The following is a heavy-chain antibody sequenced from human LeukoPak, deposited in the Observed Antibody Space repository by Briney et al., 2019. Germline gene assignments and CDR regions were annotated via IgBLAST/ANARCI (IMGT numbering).Heavy chain of an antibody. CDR3: TRDYGDYVKYSDY. CDR2: IRSKAYGGTT. Sequence: GGSLRLSCTASGFTFGDYAMSWVRQAPGKGLEWVSFIRSKAYGGTTEYAAPVKGRFTISRDDSKSIAYLQMNSLKTEDTAVYYCTRDYGDYVKYSDYWGQGTLVTVSS. CDR1: GFTFGDYA. D-gene: IGHD4-17*01. J-gene: IGHJ4*02. V-gene: IGHV3-49*04.